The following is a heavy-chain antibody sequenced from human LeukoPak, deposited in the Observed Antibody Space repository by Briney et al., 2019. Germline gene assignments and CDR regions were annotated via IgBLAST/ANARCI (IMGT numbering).Heavy chain of an antibody. V-gene: IGHV5-10-1*01. J-gene: IGHJ4*02. CDR3: ARLTRDGFNFDY. CDR2: IDPSDSYT. CDR1: GYSFTSYW. Sequence: GESLKISCKGSGYSFTSYWITWVRQMPGKGLEWMGRIDPSDSYTNYSPSFQGHVTISSDKSISTAYLQWTSLKASDTALYYCARLTRDGFNFDYWGQGTLVTVSS. D-gene: IGHD5-24*01.